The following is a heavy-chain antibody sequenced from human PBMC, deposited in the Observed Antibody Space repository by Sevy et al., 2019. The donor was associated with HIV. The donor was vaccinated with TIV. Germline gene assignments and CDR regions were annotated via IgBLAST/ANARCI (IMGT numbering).Heavy chain of an antibody. CDR1: GFTFSSYA. CDR2: ISYDGSNK. CDR3: ARETRSGNDAFDI. D-gene: IGHD1-26*01. V-gene: IGHV3-30-3*01. Sequence: GGSLRLSCAASGFTFSSYAMHWVRQAPGKGLEWVAVISYDGSNKYYADSVKGRFTISRDNSKNTLYLQMNSLRAEDTAGYYCARETRSGNDAFDIWGQGTMVTVSS. J-gene: IGHJ3*02.